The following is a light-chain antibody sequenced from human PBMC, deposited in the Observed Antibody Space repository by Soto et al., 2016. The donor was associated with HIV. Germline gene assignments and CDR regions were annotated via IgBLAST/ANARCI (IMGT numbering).Light chain of an antibody. V-gene: IGKV2-28*01. Sequence: DIVMTQSPLSLPVTPGEPASISCRSSQSLLHSNGYNYLDWYLQKPGQSPQLLIYLGSNRASGVPDRFSGSGSGTDFTLKISRVEADDVGVYYCMQAVQTPLTFGQGTRLEIK. CDR3: MQAVQTPLT. J-gene: IGKJ5*01. CDR2: LGS. CDR1: QSLLHSNGYNY.